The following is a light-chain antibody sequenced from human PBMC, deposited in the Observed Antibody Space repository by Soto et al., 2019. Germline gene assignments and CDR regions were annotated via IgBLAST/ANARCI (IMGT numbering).Light chain of an antibody. CDR1: SSDVGGYNY. CDR3: CSYAGSYTYV. CDR2: AVS. J-gene: IGLJ1*01. V-gene: IGLV2-11*01. Sequence: QSALPQPRSVSGSPGQSVTISCTGTSSDVGGYNYVSWYQQHPGKAPNLMIYAVSKRPSGVPDRFSGSKSGNTASLTISGLQAEDEADYYCCSYAGSYTYVFGTGTKATVL.